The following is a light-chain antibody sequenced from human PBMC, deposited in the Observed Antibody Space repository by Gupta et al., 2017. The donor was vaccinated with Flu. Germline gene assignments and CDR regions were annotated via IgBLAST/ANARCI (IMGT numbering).Light chain of an antibody. V-gene: IGKV1-5*03. CDR1: QNINSW. CDR2: KAS. J-gene: IGKJ2*01. Sequence: DIQMTQSPSTLSASIGDRVTITCRASQNINSWLAWFQQKPGKTPKLLIYKASKLERGVPSRFSGSGSGTEFTLTISRLQPDDFATYYCQQDNDFFYTFGQGTKVDIK. CDR3: QQDNDFFYT.